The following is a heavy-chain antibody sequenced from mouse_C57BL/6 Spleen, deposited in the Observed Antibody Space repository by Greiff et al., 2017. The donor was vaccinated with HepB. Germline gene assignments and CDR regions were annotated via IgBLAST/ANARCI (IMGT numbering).Heavy chain of an antibody. Sequence: QVQLKQSGAELVRPGTSVKVSCKASGYAFTNYLIEWVKQRPGQGLEWIGVINPGSGGTNYNEKFKGKATLTADKSSSTAYMQLSSLTSEDSAVYFGARSRGSSGYGFAYWGQGTLVTVSA. CDR3: ARSRGSSGYGFAY. CDR1: GYAFTNYL. V-gene: IGHV1-54*01. D-gene: IGHD3-2*02. CDR2: INPGSGGT. J-gene: IGHJ3*01.